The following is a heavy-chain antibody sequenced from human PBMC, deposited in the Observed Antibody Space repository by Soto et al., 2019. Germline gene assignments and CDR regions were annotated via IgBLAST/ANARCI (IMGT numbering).Heavy chain of an antibody. J-gene: IGHJ4*02. Sequence: PGGSLRLSCSASGFTFSSYAMHWVRQAPGKGLEYVSAISSNGGSTYYADCVKGRFTISRDNSKNTLYLQMSSLRAEDTAVYYCVKERSLFGVVTPFDYWGQGTLVTVSS. D-gene: IGHD3-3*01. CDR2: ISSNGGST. V-gene: IGHV3-64D*06. CDR3: VKERSLFGVVTPFDY. CDR1: GFTFSSYA.